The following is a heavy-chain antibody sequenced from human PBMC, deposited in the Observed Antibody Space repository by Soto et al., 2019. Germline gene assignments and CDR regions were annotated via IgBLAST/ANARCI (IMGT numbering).Heavy chain of an antibody. CDR2: ISGSGGST. Sequence: EVQLLESGGGLVQPGGSLRLSCAASGFTFSSYAMCWVRQAPGKGLEWVSAISGSGGSTYYADSVKGRFTISRDNSKNTLYLQMNSLRAEDTAVYYCAKDPGPSFGASYYYYGMDVWGQGTTVTVSS. J-gene: IGHJ6*02. V-gene: IGHV3-23*01. D-gene: IGHD3-3*01. CDR1: GFTFSSYA. CDR3: AKDPGPSFGASYYYYGMDV.